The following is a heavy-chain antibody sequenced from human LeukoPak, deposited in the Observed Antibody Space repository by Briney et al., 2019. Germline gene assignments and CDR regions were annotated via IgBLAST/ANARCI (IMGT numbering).Heavy chain of an antibody. CDR2: IYYSGST. D-gene: IGHD1-1*01. CDR1: GGSISSSSYY. Sequence: SETLSLTCTASGGSISSSSYYWSWIRQHPGKGLEWIGYIYYSGSTYYNPSLKSRVTISVDTSKNQFSLKLSSVTAADTAVYYCASGLNDDYWGQGTLVTVSS. CDR3: ASGLNDDY. V-gene: IGHV4-31*03. J-gene: IGHJ4*02.